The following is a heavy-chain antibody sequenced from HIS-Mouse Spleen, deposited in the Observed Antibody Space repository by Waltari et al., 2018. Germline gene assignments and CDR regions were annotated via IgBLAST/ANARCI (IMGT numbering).Heavy chain of an antibody. CDR1: GFSLSTSGLC. D-gene: IGHD6-19*01. Sequence: QVTLRESGSALVKPTQTLTLTCTFSGFSLSTSGLCVSWIRQPPGKALEWLARIDWDDDKYYSTSLKTRLTISRDTSKNQVVLTMTNMDPLDTATYYCARIAEGYTSGWYAFDYWGQGTLVTVSS. J-gene: IGHJ4*02. CDR3: ARIAEGYTSGWYAFDY. V-gene: IGHV2-70*15. CDR2: IDWDDDK.